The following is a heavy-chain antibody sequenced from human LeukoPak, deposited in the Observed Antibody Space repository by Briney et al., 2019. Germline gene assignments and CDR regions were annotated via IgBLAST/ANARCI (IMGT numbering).Heavy chain of an antibody. CDR3: ARLLGYTYGYPHFDC. V-gene: IGHV5-51*01. Sequence: GESLKISCEGSGYSFTNYWIGWVRQMPGKGLEWMGLFYPGDSDTRYSPSFQGQVTISVDNSISTAYLQWSSLKASDTALYYCARLLGYTYGYPHFDCWGQGTLVTVSS. CDR2: FYPGDSDT. J-gene: IGHJ4*02. D-gene: IGHD5-18*01. CDR1: GYSFTNYW.